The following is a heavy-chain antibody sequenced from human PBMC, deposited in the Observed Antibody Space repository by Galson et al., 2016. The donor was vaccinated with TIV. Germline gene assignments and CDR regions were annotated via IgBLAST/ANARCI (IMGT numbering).Heavy chain of an antibody. V-gene: IGHV3-66*01. CDR3: ARDRMLDGTYYCYYFGMDV. CDR2: ISAGGKT. CDR1: GLSININY. Sequence: FLRLSCAASGLSININYMTWVRQAPGKGLEWVSLISAGGKTYYADSLKGRVTISRDSSKNLLYLQMNALRTEDTAVYYCARDRMLDGTYYCYYFGMDVWGQGTAVTVSS. J-gene: IGHJ6*02. D-gene: IGHD1-7*01.